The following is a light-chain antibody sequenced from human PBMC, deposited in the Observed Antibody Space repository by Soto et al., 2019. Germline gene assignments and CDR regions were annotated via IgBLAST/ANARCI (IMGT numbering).Light chain of an antibody. V-gene: IGLV2-11*01. CDR3: CSYAGSYTGV. CDR2: DVS. Sequence: QSALTQPRSVSGSPGQSVTISCTRDSSDVGGYNYVSWYQQHPGKAPKLMIYDVSKRPSGVPDRFSGSKSGNTASLTISGLQAEDEADYYCCSYAGSYTGVFGGGTKLTVL. CDR1: SSDVGGYNY. J-gene: IGLJ2*01.